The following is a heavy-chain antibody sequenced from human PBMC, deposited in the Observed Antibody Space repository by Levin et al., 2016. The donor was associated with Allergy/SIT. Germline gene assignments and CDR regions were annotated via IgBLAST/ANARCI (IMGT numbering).Heavy chain of an antibody. D-gene: IGHD3-16*01. V-gene: IGHV1-69*05. CDR2: IIPLFGAT. J-gene: IGHJ5*02. CDR1: GGSLRSTP. Sequence: SVKVSCKASGGSLRSTPVSWVRQAPGQGLEWMGTIIPLFGATNYAQKFQGRVIMTTDTSTSTAYMELRNLRSDDTAVYYCARDPDYSSNFDPWGQGTLVTVSS. CDR3: ARDPDYSSNFDP.